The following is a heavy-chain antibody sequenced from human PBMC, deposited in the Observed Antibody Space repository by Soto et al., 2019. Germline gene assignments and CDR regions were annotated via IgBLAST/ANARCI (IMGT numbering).Heavy chain of an antibody. D-gene: IGHD2-2*01. CDR3: ARGRLVPAVNFDY. CDR1: ADSISTGGFS. J-gene: IGHJ4*02. CDR2: IYHSGSS. Sequence: SETLSVTWAGSADSISTGGFSLSCIRQPPGKGLEWIVYIYHSGSSFYNPSLKSRVTISVDGSKNQFSLKVNSVTAADTAVYYCARGRLVPAVNFDYWGQGALVTVS. V-gene: IGHV4-30-2*01.